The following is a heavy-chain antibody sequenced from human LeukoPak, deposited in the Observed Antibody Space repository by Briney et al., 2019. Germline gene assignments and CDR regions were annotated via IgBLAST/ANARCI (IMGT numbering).Heavy chain of an antibody. J-gene: IGHJ4*02. CDR2: IYHSGST. D-gene: IGHD6-13*01. V-gene: IGHV4-38-2*02. CDR1: GYSISSGYY. CDR3: ARARISIAAAGLDY. Sequence: SETLSLTCTVSGYSISSGYYWGWIRQPPGKGLEWIGSIYHSGSTYYNPSLKSRVTISVDTSKNQFSLKLSSVTAADAAVYYCARARISIAAAGLDYWGQGTLVTVSS.